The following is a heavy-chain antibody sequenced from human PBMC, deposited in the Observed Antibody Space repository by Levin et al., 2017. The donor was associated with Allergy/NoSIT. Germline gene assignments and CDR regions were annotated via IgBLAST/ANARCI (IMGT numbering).Heavy chain of an antibody. V-gene: IGHV3-23*01. D-gene: IGHD2-15*01. CDR3: AKDCSGGSCPSNTFDY. J-gene: IGHJ4*02. CDR2: ISGSGGNT. CDR1: GFTFSSYG. Sequence: SCAASGFTFSSYGMSWVRQAPGKGLEWVSAISGSGGNTYYADSVKGRFTVSRDNSKNTLYLQMNSLRAEDTAIYYCAKDCSGGSCPSNTFDYWGQGTLVTVSS.